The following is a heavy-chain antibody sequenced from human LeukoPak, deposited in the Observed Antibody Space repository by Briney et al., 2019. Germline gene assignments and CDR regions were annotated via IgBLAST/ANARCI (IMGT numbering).Heavy chain of an antibody. CDR3: ARVVQSTDSSGFYLPEYFQH. Sequence: SETLSLTCTVSGGSISSYYWSWIRQPPGKGLEWIGYIYYSGSTNYNPSLKSRVTISVDTSKNQFSLKLSSVTAADTAVYYCARVVQSTDSSGFYLPEYFQHWGQGTLVTVSS. CDR1: GGSISSYY. D-gene: IGHD3-22*01. CDR2: IYYSGST. J-gene: IGHJ1*01. V-gene: IGHV4-59*01.